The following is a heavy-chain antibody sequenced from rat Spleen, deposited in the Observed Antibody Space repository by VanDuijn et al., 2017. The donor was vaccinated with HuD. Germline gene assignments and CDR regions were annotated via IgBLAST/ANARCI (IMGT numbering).Heavy chain of an antibody. CDR1: GFTFSDYY. D-gene: IGHD4-1*01. V-gene: IGHV5-29*01. CDR3: ARGARYYVMDA. CDR2: ISSDGRRN. J-gene: IGHJ4*01. Sequence: EVQLVESGGGLVQPGRSLKLSCAASGFTFSDYYMAWVRQAPTKGLEWVATISSDGRRNYYRDSVKGRFTISRDNAKSTLYLQMDSLRSEDTATYYCARGARYYVMDAWGQGASVTVSS.